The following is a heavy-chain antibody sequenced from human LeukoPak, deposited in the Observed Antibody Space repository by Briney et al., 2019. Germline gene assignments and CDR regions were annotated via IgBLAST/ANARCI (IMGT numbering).Heavy chain of an antibody. CDR1: GFTFSSYA. CDR3: ARLRLGSHSWFDP. J-gene: IGHJ5*02. Sequence: GGSLRLSCAASGFTFSSYAMSWVRQAPGKGLEWVAVISYDGSNKYYADSVKGRFTISRDNSKNTLYLQMNSLRAEDTAVYYCARLRLGSHSWFDPWGQGTLVTVSS. D-gene: IGHD6-19*01. V-gene: IGHV3-30-3*01. CDR2: ISYDGSNK.